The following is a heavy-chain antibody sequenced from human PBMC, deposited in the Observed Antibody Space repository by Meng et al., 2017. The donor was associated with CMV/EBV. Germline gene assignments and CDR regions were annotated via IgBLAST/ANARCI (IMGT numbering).Heavy chain of an antibody. CDR3: GDFEAG. Sequence: GESLKISCAASGFTFSSYWMHWVRQVPGKGLVWVSSTKNDGTFTACADSVKGRFTVSRDNAKSTVYLQMNSLTVEDAAVYYCGDFEAGWGQGTLVTVSS. J-gene: IGHJ4*02. V-gene: IGHV3-74*01. CDR1: GFTFSSYW. D-gene: IGHD3-3*01. CDR2: TKNDGTFT.